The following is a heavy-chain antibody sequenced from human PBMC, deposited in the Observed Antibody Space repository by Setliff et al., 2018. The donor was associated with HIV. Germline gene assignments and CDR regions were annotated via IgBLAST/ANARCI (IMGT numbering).Heavy chain of an antibody. J-gene: IGHJ4*02. D-gene: IGHD2-2*01. Sequence: SVKVSCKASGGTFSTYAISWVRQAPGQGLEWMGGIIPIFGTSNYAQKLQGRVTITADESTSTVYMELSSLRSEDTAVYYCARDLLPAAPYYFDYWGQGTLVTVSS. V-gene: IGHV1-69*13. CDR2: IIPIFGTS. CDR1: GGTFSTYA. CDR3: ARDLLPAAPYYFDY.